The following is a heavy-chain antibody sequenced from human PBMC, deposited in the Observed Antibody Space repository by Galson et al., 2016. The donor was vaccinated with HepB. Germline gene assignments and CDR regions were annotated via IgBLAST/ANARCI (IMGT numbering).Heavy chain of an antibody. V-gene: IGHV4-34*01. CDR3: TSGGLFDSRGHSDGGPNLGPDY. CDR1: GFTFSSYA. D-gene: IGHD3-22*01. CDR2: INHSGSP. Sequence: LRLSCAASGFTFSSYAMNWVRQAPGKGLEWVGEINHSGSPNYNPSLKSRVSISVDTSKMQLSLKVTSVTAADTAVYWCTSGGLFDSRGHSDGGPNLGPDYWGQGTLVTVSS. J-gene: IGHJ4*02.